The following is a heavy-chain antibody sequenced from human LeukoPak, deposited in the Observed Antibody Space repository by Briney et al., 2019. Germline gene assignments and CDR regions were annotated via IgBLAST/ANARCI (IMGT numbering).Heavy chain of an antibody. D-gene: IGHD4-17*01. V-gene: IGHV3-23*01. CDR2: ISPTTGTT. J-gene: IGHJ4*02. Sequence: PGGSLRLSCAASGFTFSSYAMSWIRQAPGKGLEWLSAISPTTGTTFYADSVKGRFTISRDNSKNTLYLQMHSLRAEDTAIYYCATKTSYGDRYFDYWGQGTLVTVSS. CDR3: ATKTSYGDRYFDY. CDR1: GFTFSSYA.